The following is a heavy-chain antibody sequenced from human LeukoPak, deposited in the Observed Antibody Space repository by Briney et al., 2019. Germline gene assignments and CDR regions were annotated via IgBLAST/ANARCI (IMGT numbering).Heavy chain of an antibody. D-gene: IGHD2-15*01. Sequence: PGGSLRLSCAASGFTFSSYSMNWVRQAPGKGLEWVSSISSSSSYIYYADSVKGRFTISRDNAKNSLYLQMNSLRAEDTAVYYCASWVVVAATNDAFDIWGQGTMVTVSS. CDR3: ASWVVVAATNDAFDI. CDR2: ISSSSSYI. J-gene: IGHJ3*02. CDR1: GFTFSSYS. V-gene: IGHV3-21*01.